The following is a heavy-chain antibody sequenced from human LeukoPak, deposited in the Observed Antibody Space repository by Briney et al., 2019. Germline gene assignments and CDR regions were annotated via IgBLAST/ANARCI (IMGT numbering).Heavy chain of an antibody. Sequence: SETLSLTCTVSLDSTTSNFWSWVRQPPGKGLEWIGEIHRSGSPNYNPSLQSRVTISIDRSGNQIALELSSVTAADTAVYYCAREILGGFTPGAYWGKGTLVTVSS. J-gene: IGHJ4*02. D-gene: IGHD3-10*01. V-gene: IGHV4-4*02. CDR1: LDSTTSNF. CDR2: IHRSGSP. CDR3: AREILGGFTPGAY.